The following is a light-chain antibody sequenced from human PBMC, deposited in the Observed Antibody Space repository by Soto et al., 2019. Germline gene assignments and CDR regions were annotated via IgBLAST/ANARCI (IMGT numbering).Light chain of an antibody. CDR3: QQYSSYST. CDR2: DAS. J-gene: IGKJ1*01. V-gene: IGKV1-5*01. CDR1: QSISNW. Sequence: DIQMTQSPSSLSASVGDRVTTTCRASQSISNWLAWYQQKPGKAPKLLIYDASTLESGVPSRFSGGGFGTDFTLTISSLQPDDFATYYCQQYSSYSTFGQGTKVEMK.